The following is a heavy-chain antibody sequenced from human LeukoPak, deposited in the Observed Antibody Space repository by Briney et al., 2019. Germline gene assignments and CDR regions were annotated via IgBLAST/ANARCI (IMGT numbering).Heavy chain of an antibody. CDR2: IIPILGIA. CDR3: ARAPSGYESY. D-gene: IGHD5-12*01. CDR1: GGTFSSYA. Sequence: GASVKVSCKASGGTFSSYAISWVRQAPGQGLEWMGRIIPILGIANYAQRFQGRVTITADKSTSTAYMELSSLRSEDTAVYYCARAPSGYESYWGQGTLVTVSS. J-gene: IGHJ4*02. V-gene: IGHV1-69*04.